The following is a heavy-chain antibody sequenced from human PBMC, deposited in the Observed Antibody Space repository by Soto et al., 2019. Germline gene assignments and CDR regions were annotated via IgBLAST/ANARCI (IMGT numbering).Heavy chain of an antibody. D-gene: IGHD3-22*01. J-gene: IGHJ4*02. Sequence: QVQLVQSGAEVKKPGSSVKVSCKASGGTFSSYAISWVRQAPGQGLEWMGGIIPIFGTANYAQKFQGRVTITADESTSTAYMELSSLRSEDTAVYYCARGMDYYDSSGYYPLDYRGQGTLVTVSS. CDR1: GGTFSSYA. V-gene: IGHV1-69*01. CDR3: ARGMDYYDSSGYYPLDY. CDR2: IIPIFGTA.